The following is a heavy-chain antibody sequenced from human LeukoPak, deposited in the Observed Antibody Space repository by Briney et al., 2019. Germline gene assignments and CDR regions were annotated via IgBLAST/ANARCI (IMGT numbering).Heavy chain of an antibody. CDR1: GGSFSSYY. Sequence: SETLSLTCTVSGGSFSSYYWSWIRQPPGKGLEWVGHVSYNGGTSYNPSLRSRVTLSIDTSKNQFSLRVDSVTAADTAVYYCASQMSGTSVSYWGQGTLVSVSS. J-gene: IGHJ4*02. V-gene: IGHV4-59*01. D-gene: IGHD2-2*01. CDR3: ASQMSGTSVSY. CDR2: VSYNGGT.